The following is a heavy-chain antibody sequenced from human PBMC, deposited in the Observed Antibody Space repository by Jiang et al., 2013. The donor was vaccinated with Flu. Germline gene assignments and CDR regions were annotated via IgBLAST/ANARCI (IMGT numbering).Heavy chain of an antibody. V-gene: IGHV3-48*02. Sequence: WVSYISSSSSTIYYADSVRGRFTISRDNARNSLYLQMNSLRDEDTAVYYCASRLFSNYYDSSGYYSFDYWGQGTLVTVSS. CDR2: ISSSSSTI. J-gene: IGHJ4*02. D-gene: IGHD3-22*01. CDR3: ASRLFSNYYDSSGYYSFDY.